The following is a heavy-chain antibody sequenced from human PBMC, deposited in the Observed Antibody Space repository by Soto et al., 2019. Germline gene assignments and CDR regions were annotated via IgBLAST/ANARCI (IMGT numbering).Heavy chain of an antibody. CDR3: ASDYDFWSGYPGPYYYYCGMDV. CDR2: IIPIFGTG. CDR1: GGIFSSYA. D-gene: IGHD3-3*01. V-gene: IGHV1-69*01. J-gene: IGHJ6*02. Sequence: QVQLVQSGAEVKKPGSSVKVSCKASGGIFSSYAISWVRQAPGQGLEWMGGIIPIFGTGSYAQKCQGRVTITADESTSTAYMELSSLRSEDTPVYYCASDYDFWSGYPGPYYYYCGMDVWGQGTTVTVSS.